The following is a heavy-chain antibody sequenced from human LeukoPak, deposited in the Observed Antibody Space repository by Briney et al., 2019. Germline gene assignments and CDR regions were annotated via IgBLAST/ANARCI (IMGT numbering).Heavy chain of an antibody. Sequence: GGSLRLSCAASGFTFSSYAMSWVRQAPGKGLEWVAGISGSGGSTYYADTVKGRFTISRDNSKSTLYLQMNSLRAEHTAVYYCAKAWIVRPFYYWGQGTLVTASP. D-gene: IGHD2/OR15-2a*01. V-gene: IGHV3-23*01. CDR3: AKAWIVRPFYY. J-gene: IGHJ4*02. CDR1: GFTFSSYA. CDR2: ISGSGGST.